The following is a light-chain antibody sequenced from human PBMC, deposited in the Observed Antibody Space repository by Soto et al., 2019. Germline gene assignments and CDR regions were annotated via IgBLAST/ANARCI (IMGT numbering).Light chain of an antibody. Sequence: QSALTPPASVSGSPGQSITISCSGTNNDIGNYDLVSWYQYHPDKAPKLIIYAGSKRPSGVSTRFSGSKSGNTASLTISGLQAEDEADYYCCSYAGTSAPYVFGSGTKLTVL. CDR1: NNDIGNYDL. CDR3: CSYAGTSAPYV. CDR2: AGS. J-gene: IGLJ1*01. V-gene: IGLV2-23*01.